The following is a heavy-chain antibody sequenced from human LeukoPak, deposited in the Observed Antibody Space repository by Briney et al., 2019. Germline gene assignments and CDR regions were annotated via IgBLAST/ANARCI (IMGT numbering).Heavy chain of an antibody. CDR2: VDPEDGET. Sequence: GATVKISCKASGYTFTDYYMHWVQQAPGKGLEWMGRVDPEDGETIYAEKFQGRVTITADTSTDTAYMELSSLRSEDTAVYYCARAGPRLVPFPYYYYYMDVWGKGTTVTVSS. CDR1: GYTFTDYY. CDR3: ARAGPRLVPFPYYYYYMDV. D-gene: IGHD6-19*01. V-gene: IGHV1-69-2*01. J-gene: IGHJ6*03.